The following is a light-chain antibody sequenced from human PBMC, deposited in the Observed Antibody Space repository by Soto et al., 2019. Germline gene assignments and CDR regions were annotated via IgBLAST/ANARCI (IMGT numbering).Light chain of an antibody. CDR3: CSYTGNKVFV. CDR1: TIGAHSF. CDR2: DVS. V-gene: IGLV2-11*01. J-gene: IGLJ1*01. Sequence: QSVLAQPRSLSGSPGQSVTISCTGPTIGAHSFVSWYQDRPDKVPKLLIYDVSQRPSGIPDRFSGSRSANTASLTISGLQAEDAAAYYCCSYTGNKVFVFANGTKVSVL.